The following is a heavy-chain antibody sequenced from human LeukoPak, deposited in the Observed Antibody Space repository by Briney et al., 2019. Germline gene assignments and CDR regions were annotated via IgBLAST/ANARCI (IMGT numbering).Heavy chain of an antibody. D-gene: IGHD6-13*01. CDR1: GFTFSSYA. Sequence: PGGSLRLSCAASGFTFSSYAMSWVRQAPGKGLEWVSAISGSGGSTYYADSVKGRFTISRDNSKNTLYLQMNSLRAEDTAVYYCAKDLPSPSIAAAAYYYYYYMDVWGKRTTVTVSS. CDR3: AKDLPSPSIAAAAYYYYYYMDV. J-gene: IGHJ6*03. V-gene: IGHV3-23*01. CDR2: ISGSGGST.